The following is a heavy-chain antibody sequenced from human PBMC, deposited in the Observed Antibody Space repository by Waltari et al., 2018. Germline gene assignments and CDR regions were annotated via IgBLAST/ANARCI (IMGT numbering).Heavy chain of an antibody. V-gene: IGHV4-31*03. CDR2: IDRFSA. J-gene: IGHJ3*02. D-gene: IGHD3-10*01. CDR1: GDSIRSPNSF. Sequence: QVQLQESGPGLVKPSQTLSIPCTVPGDSIRSPNSFWGWIRQLPGKGLEWIAYIDRFSADYNPSLRSRVSISMDTSKNQFFLRLTSVTAADTAVYYCAREVKDRRESDAFDIWGRGTVVTVSS. CDR3: AREVKDRRESDAFDI.